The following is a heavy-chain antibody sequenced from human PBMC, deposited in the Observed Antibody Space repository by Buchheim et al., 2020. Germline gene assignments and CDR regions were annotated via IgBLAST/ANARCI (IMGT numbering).Heavy chain of an antibody. CDR1: GFRFNDYY. D-gene: IGHD3-3*01. Sequence: QVQLVESGGGLVKPGGSLRLSCAASGFRFNDYYMSWIRQAPGKGLEWLSYINNDGTTIHYADSVKGRFTISRDNAKNSLYLQISNLRVEDTAVYYCAREIGGYYYRLDHWGQGAL. V-gene: IGHV3-11*01. CDR3: AREIGGYYYRLDH. J-gene: IGHJ4*02. CDR2: INNDGTTI.